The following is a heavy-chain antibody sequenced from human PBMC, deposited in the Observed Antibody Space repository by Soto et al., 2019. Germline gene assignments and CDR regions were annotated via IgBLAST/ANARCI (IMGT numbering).Heavy chain of an antibody. CDR1: GGSFSGYY. D-gene: IGHD3-22*01. Sequence: SETLSLTCAVYGGSFSGYYWSWIRQPPGKGLEWIGEINHSGSTNYNPSLKSRVTISVDTSKNQSSLKLSSVTAADTAVYYCARLPYYYDSSGHDLDYWGQGTLVTVSS. J-gene: IGHJ4*02. CDR3: ARLPYYYDSSGHDLDY. V-gene: IGHV4-34*01. CDR2: INHSGST.